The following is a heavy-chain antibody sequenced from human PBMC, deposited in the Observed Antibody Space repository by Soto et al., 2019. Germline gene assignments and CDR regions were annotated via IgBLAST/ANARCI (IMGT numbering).Heavy chain of an antibody. V-gene: IGHV4-34*01. J-gene: IGHJ6*02. D-gene: IGHD2-2*01. CDR2: INHRGST. CDR1: GGSFSGYQ. CDR3: ARGRQVAPSALFRRAGDYSLDV. Sequence: SDTLSLTCAVYGGSFSGYQWTWIRQPPGKGLEWIGEINHRGSTNLNPSLGSRVTFLVDTSKNQFSLKLRSVTAADTAVYYCARGRQVAPSALFRRAGDYSLDVWGQGTTVTVSS.